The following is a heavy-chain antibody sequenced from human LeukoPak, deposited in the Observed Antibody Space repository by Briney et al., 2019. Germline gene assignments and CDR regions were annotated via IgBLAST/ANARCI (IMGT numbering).Heavy chain of an antibody. CDR1: GFTLSRYS. CDR2: ICGCGGST. CDR3: ARVGALELLRGRSSYYFDY. D-gene: IGHD1-26*01. Sequence: GSLRLPRATSGFTLSRYSIRWVRQAPGKGVEGVSAICGCGGSTYYADSVKGRFTISRDNSKNTLYLQMNSLRAEDTAVYYCARVGALELLRGRSSYYFDYWGQGTLVTVSS. J-gene: IGHJ4*02. V-gene: IGHV3-23*01.